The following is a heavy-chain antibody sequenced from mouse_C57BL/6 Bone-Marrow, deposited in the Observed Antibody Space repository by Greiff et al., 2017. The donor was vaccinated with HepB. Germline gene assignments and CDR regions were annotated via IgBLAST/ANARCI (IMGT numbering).Heavy chain of an antibody. CDR1: GYTFTDYE. V-gene: IGHV1-15*01. D-gene: IGHD2-4*01. J-gene: IGHJ3*01. Sequence: VQLQESGAELVRPGASVTLSCKASGYTFTDYEMHWVKQTPVHGLEWIGAIDPETGGTAYNQKFKGKAILTADKSSSTAYMELRSLTSEDSAVYYCTDYDYDFFFAYWGQGTLVTVSA. CDR3: TDYDYDFFFAY. CDR2: IDPETGGT.